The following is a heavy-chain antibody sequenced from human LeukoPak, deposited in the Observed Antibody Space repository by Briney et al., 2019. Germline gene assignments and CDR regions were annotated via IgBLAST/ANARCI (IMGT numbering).Heavy chain of an antibody. CDR2: INHSGST. D-gene: IGHD4-17*01. CDR1: GGSFSGYY. J-gene: IGHJ4*02. V-gene: IGHV4-34*01. Sequence: SETLSLTCAVYGGSFSGYYWSWIRQPPGKGLEWIGEINHSGSTNYNPSLKSQVTISVDTSKNQFSLKLSSVTAADTAVYYCARSTAVTIFDYWGQGTLVTVSS. CDR3: ARSTAVTIFDY.